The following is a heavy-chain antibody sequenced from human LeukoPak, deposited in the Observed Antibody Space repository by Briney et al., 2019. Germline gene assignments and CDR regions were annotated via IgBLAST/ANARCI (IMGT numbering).Heavy chain of an antibody. J-gene: IGHJ4*02. Sequence: GGSLRLSCAASGFTFSSYSMNWVRQAPGKELEWVSSISSGSSYIYYADSVKGRFTISRDNAKNSLYLQMNSLRAEDTAVYYCARTPHSGSYRVDYWGQGTLVTVSS. V-gene: IGHV3-21*01. CDR1: GFTFSSYS. D-gene: IGHD1-26*01. CDR2: ISSGSSYI. CDR3: ARTPHSGSYRVDY.